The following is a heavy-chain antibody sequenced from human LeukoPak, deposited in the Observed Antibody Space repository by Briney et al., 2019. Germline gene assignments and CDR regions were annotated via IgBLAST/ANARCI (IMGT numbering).Heavy chain of an antibody. CDR1: GGSVSDYY. J-gene: IGHJ4*02. Sequence: PSETLSLTCTISGGSVSDYYWSWIRQSPGKGLEWIGYIYYTGSTTFNPSLKSRVTISADTSKNQFSLKLSSVTAADTAVYYCASRKLGNDYWGQGTLVTVSS. V-gene: IGHV4-59*02. CDR2: IYYTGST. CDR3: ASRKLGNDY. D-gene: IGHD7-27*01.